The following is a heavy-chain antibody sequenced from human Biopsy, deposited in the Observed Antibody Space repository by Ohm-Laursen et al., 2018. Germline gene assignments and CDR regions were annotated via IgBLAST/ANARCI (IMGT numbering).Heavy chain of an antibody. D-gene: IGHD3-10*01. J-gene: IGHJ6*02. V-gene: IGHV1-18*01. CDR1: GYMFYSYG. Sequence: SVKVSCKASGYMFYSYGVSWVRLAPGQGPEWMGWISGYSGNTNYPQSLQGRVTLTTDASSSTAYMELRGLRSDDTAVYYCARDRHHAAGSYAGMDVWGQGTTVTVSS. CDR3: ARDRHHAAGSYAGMDV. CDR2: ISGYSGNT.